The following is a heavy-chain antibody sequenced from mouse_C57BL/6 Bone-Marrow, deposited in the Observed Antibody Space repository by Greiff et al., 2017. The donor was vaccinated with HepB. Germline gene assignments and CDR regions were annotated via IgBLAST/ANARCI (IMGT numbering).Heavy chain of an antibody. V-gene: IGHV1-78*01. J-gene: IGHJ3*01. D-gene: IGHD1-1*01. CDR2: IYPRDGST. CDR1: GYTFTDHT. CDR3: ARYGELAWFAY. Sequence: VHLVESDAELVKPGASVKISCKVSGYTFTDHTIHWMKQRPEQGLEWIGYIYPRDGSTKYNEKYKGKATLTADKSSSTAYMQLNSLTSEDSAVYFCARYGELAWFAYWCQGTLVTVSA.